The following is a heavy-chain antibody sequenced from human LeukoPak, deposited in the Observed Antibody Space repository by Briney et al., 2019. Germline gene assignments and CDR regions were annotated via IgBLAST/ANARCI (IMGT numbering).Heavy chain of an antibody. D-gene: IGHD2-8*02. Sequence: SETLSLTCTVSGGSISSGGYYWSWIRQHPGKGLEWIGYIYYSGSTYYNPSLKSRVTISVDTSKNQFSLKLSSVTAADTAVYYCARASGLVVYACVDYWGQGTLVTVSS. J-gene: IGHJ4*02. V-gene: IGHV4-31*03. CDR2: IYYSGST. CDR3: ARASGLVVYACVDY. CDR1: GGSISSGGYY.